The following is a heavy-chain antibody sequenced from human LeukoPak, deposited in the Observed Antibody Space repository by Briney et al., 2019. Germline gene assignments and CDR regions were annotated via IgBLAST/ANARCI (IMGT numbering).Heavy chain of an antibody. CDR3: ARDSGYCSSTSCYTAYNWCDP. J-gene: IGHJ5*02. CDR1: GGTFSSYA. V-gene: IGHV1-69*05. Sequence: SVKVSCKASGGTFSSYAISWVREAPGQGLEWMGGFIPIFGTANYAQKFQGRVTITTDESTSTAYMELSSLRSEDTAVYYCARDSGYCSSTSCYTAYNWCDPLGQGTLVTVSS. CDR2: FIPIFGTA. D-gene: IGHD2-2*02.